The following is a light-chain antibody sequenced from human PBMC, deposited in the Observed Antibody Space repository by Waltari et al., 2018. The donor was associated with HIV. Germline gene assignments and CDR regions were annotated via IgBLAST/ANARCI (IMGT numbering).Light chain of an antibody. CDR1: QTISQW. Sequence: DIQMTQSPSTLSASVGDRVTITCRASQTISQWLAWYQQKPGKAPNLPIYKASTLVNGVPSRFSGSGSGTEFTLTITSLQPDDFATYFCQQYNNYLYTFGQGTKVEI. V-gene: IGKV1-5*03. J-gene: IGKJ2*01. CDR2: KAS. CDR3: QQYNNYLYT.